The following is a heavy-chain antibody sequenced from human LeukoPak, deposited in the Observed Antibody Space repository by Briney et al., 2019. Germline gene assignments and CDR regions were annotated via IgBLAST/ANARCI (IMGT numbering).Heavy chain of an antibody. Sequence: ASVKVSCKVSGYTLTELSIHWVRQAPGKGLEWMGGFDPEDGETIYAQKFQGRVTMTEDTSTDTGYMELSSLRSEDTAVYYCATDQRGAGLGFAYGSGSFNGLDVWGQGTTVTVSS. CDR3: ATDQRGAGLGFAYGSGSFNGLDV. CDR2: FDPEDGET. D-gene: IGHD3-10*01. J-gene: IGHJ6*02. V-gene: IGHV1-24*01. CDR1: GYTLTELS.